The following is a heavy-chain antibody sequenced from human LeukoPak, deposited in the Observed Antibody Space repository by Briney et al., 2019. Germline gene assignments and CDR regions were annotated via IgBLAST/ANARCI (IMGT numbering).Heavy chain of an antibody. Sequence: GRSLRLSCAASGFTFSSYAMHWVRQAPGKGLEWVAVISYDGSNKYYADSVKGRFTISRDNAKSSLYLQMNSLRAEDTAVYYCARGVDGSGWYCPVYWGQGTLVTVSS. V-gene: IGHV3-30-3*01. J-gene: IGHJ4*02. CDR2: ISYDGSNK. CDR3: ARGVDGSGWYCPVY. D-gene: IGHD6-19*01. CDR1: GFTFSSYA.